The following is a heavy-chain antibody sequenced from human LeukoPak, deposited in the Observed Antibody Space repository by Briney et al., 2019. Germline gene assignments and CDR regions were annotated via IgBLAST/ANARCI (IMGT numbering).Heavy chain of an antibody. CDR2: IDYSGNT. J-gene: IGHJ3*02. V-gene: IGHV4-59*01. D-gene: IGHD2-15*01. CDR3: ARVPPLGYCSGGSCYSDAFDI. CDR1: GGSISSYY. Sequence: SETLSLTCTVSGGSISSYYWSWVRQPPGKGLEWIGYIDYSGNTDYNPSIKSRVTISVDTSKNQFSLTLTSVTAADTAVYYCARVPPLGYCSGGSCYSDAFDIWGQGTMVTVSS.